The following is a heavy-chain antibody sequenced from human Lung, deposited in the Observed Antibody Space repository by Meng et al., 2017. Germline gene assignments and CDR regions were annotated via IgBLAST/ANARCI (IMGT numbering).Heavy chain of an antibody. CDR2: IWYDGSNK. J-gene: IGHJ4*02. CDR1: GFTFSSYG. D-gene: IGHD1-1*01. Sequence: GGSLRLSCAASGFTFSSYGMHWVRQAPGKGLEWVAVIWYDGSNKYYADSVKGRFTISRDNSKNTLYLQMNSLRAEDTAVYYCARDLPWKAMYYFDYWGQGTLVTVSS. V-gene: IGHV3-33*01. CDR3: ARDLPWKAMYYFDY.